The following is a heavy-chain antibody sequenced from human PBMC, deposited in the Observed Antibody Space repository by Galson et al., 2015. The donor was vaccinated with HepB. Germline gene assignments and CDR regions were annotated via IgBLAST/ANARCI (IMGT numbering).Heavy chain of an antibody. V-gene: IGHV3-23*01. D-gene: IGHD6-13*01. CDR1: GFTFSNYA. CDR2: ISGSGGNT. CDR3: AKGSGYASSWPFDS. J-gene: IGHJ4*02. Sequence: SLRLSCAASGFTFSNYAMSWVRQAPEKGLEWVSLISGSGGNTYYTDSVKGRFTISRDDSKNTHYLQMNDLRAEDTALYYCAKGSGYASSWPFDSWGQGTLVTVSS.